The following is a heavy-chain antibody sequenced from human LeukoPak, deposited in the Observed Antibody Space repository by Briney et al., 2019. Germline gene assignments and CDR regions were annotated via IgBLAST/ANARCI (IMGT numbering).Heavy chain of an antibody. J-gene: IGHJ5*02. V-gene: IGHV4-31*03. CDR1: GGSISSGGYY. Sequence: PSETLSLTCTVSGGSISSGGYYWSWIRQHPGKGLEWIGYIYYSGSTYYNPSLKSRVTISVDTSKNQFSPKLSSVTAADTAVNYCARFLHIVVVTAILSWFDPWGQGTLVTVSS. CDR2: IYYSGST. D-gene: IGHD2-21*02. CDR3: ARFLHIVVVTAILSWFDP.